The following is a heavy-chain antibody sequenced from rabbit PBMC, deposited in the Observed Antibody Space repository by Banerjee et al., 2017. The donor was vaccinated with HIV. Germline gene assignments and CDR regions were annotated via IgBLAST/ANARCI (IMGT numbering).Heavy chain of an antibody. V-gene: IGHV1S43*01. D-gene: IGHD7-1*01. Sequence: QEQLKESGGGLVQPGGSLTLSCKASGFDFSSCYMSWVRQAPGKGLELIACIYSSNGDKWYASWVNGRFTISRSTSLNTVDLKMTSLTVADTATYFCARDRDGDAGYGSLALWGPGTLVTVS. CDR2: IYSSNGDK. CDR3: ARDRDGDAGYGSLAL. CDR1: GFDFSSCY. J-gene: IGHJ4*01.